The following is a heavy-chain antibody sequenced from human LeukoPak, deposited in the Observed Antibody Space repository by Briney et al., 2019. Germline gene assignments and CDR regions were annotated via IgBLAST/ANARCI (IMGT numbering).Heavy chain of an antibody. J-gene: IGHJ4*02. V-gene: IGHV3-23*01. CDR3: AKANLLNDYGDYYFDY. CDR1: GFTFSSYW. D-gene: IGHD4-17*01. CDR2: ISGSGGST. Sequence: HTGGSLRLSCAASGFTFSSYWMNWARQAPGKGLEWVSAISGSGGSTYYADSVKGRFTISRDNSKNTLYLQMNSLRAEDTAVYYCAKANLLNDYGDYYFDYWGQGTLVTVSS.